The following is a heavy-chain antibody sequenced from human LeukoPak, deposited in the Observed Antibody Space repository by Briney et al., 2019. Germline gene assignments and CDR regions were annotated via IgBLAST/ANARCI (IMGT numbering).Heavy chain of an antibody. CDR2: ISSSGSTI. V-gene: IGHV3-48*03. J-gene: IGHJ2*01. CDR1: GFTFSSHE. Sequence: PGGSLRLSCAASGFTFSSHEMNWVRQAPGKGLEWVSYISSSGSTIYYADSVKGRFTISRDNAKNSLYLQMNSLRAEDTAVYYCARDSPNYDILTGYPYWYFDLWGRGTLVTVSS. D-gene: IGHD3-9*01. CDR3: ARDSPNYDILTGYPYWYFDL.